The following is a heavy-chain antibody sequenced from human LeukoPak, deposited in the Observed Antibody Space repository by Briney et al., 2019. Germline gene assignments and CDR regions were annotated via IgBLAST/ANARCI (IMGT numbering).Heavy chain of an antibody. CDR1: GGSISSGGYY. CDR2: IYYSGST. CDR3: ARRRVVVASTDGASGAFDI. V-gene: IGHV4-31*03. D-gene: IGHD2-15*01. J-gene: IGHJ3*02. Sequence: PSQTLSLTCTVSGGSISSGGYYWSWIRQHPGKGLEWIGYIYYSGSTYYNPSLRSRVTISVDTSKNQFSLRLSSVTAADTAVYFCARRRVVVASTDGASGAFDIWGQGTMVTVSS.